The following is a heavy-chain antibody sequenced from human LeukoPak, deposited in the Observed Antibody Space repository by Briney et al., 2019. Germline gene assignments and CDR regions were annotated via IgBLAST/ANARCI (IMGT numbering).Heavy chain of an antibody. CDR1: GYILSRYY. Sequence: GASVKVSCKASGYILSRYYIHWVRQAPGQGLEWMGIINPSGGSTSYAQKFQGRVTMTRDMSTSTVYMELSSLRSEDTAVYYCARETGYSSSWYPRRDWFDPWGQGTLVTVSS. V-gene: IGHV1-46*01. CDR2: INPSGGST. D-gene: IGHD6-13*01. CDR3: ARETGYSSSWYPRRDWFDP. J-gene: IGHJ5*02.